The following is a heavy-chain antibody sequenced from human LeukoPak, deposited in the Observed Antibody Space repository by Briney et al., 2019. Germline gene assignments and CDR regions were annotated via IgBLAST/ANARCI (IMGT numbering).Heavy chain of an antibody. D-gene: IGHD1-26*01. CDR2: IKSKTDGGTT. CDR3: ARQVDLHWYFDL. CDR1: GFTFSNAW. J-gene: IGHJ2*01. Sequence: PGGSLRLSCAASGFTFSNAWMSWVRQAPGKGLEWVGRIKSKTDGGTTDYAAPVKGRFTISRDDSKNTLYLQMNSLKTEDTAVYYCARQVDLHWYFDLWGRGTLVTVSS. V-gene: IGHV3-15*01.